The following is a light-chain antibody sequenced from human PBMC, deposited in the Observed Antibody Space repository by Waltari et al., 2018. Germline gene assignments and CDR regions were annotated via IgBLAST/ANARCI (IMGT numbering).Light chain of an antibody. J-gene: IGKJ3*01. CDR2: GAS. V-gene: IGKV3-15*01. CDR3: QQYSDWPPLT. CDR1: QSVGSN. Sequence: EIVMTQSPATLSLSPGERATLSCRASQSVGSNLAWYQQKPGQAPRLLIYGASSRATGIPPRFRGDGSGTDFTFTISGLQSEDFVVYYCQQYSDWPPLTFGPGTKVEIK.